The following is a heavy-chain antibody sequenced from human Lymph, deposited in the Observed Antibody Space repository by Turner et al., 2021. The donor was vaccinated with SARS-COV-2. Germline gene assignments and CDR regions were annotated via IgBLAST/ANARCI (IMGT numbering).Heavy chain of an antibody. CDR2: IIPVLAIA. J-gene: IGHJ5*02. CDR3: ARDSPYCSSTSCYDP. V-gene: IGHV1-69*04. D-gene: IGHD2-2*01. CDR1: GGTFSSYA. Sequence: QVQLVQSGAVVKKPGSSVKVSCKASGGTFSSYAITWVRQGPGQGLEWMGSIIPVLAIANYAQKFQGRVTITADKSTSTAYMELSSLRSEDTTVYYCARDSPYCSSTSCYDPWGQGTLVTVSS.